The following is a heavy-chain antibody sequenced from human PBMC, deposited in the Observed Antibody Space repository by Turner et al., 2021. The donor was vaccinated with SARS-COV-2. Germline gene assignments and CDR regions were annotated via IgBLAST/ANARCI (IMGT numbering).Heavy chain of an antibody. J-gene: IGHJ4*02. CDR2: IRQDGSEK. D-gene: IGHD6-19*01. CDR3: AGSGGWLLDL. CDR1: GFTLSNYW. Sequence: EVQLVETGGDLVQPGGSLRLSCAASGFTLSNYWMSWVRQAPGKGLEWVANIRQDGSEKEYVDSVKGRFTFSRDNAKNSLYLQMNSLRVEDTAVYYCAGSGGWLLDLWGQGTLVTVSS. V-gene: IGHV3-7*03.